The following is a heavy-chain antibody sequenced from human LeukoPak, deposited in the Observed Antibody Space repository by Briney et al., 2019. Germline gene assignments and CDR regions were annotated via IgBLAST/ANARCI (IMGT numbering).Heavy chain of an antibody. D-gene: IGHD3-22*01. CDR1: GYTFTSYG. Sequence: ASVKVSCKASGYTFTSYGISWVRQAPGQGLEWMGWISAYNGNTNYAQKLQGRVTMTTDTSTSTAYMELRSLRSDDTAVYYCARVQTLDSSGYPPLGYWGQGTLVTVSS. CDR3: ARVQTLDSSGYPPLGY. J-gene: IGHJ4*02. CDR2: ISAYNGNT. V-gene: IGHV1-18*01.